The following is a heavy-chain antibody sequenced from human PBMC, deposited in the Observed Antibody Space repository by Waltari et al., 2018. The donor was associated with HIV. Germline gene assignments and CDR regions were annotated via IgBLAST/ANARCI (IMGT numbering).Heavy chain of an antibody. CDR2: IIPMFGTA. V-gene: IGHV1-69*01. D-gene: IGHD6-13*01. Sequence: QVQLVQSGAEVKKPGSSVKVSCKASGGTFSNYGISWVRQAPGQGLEWMGGIIPMFGTAKYARKVQGRVTITADESTSTAYMEVSSLRHEDTAVYYCARGKDSSSWYHDSHYYGMDVWGQGTTVTVSS. CDR3: ARGKDSSSWYHDSHYYGMDV. J-gene: IGHJ6*02. CDR1: GGTFSNYG.